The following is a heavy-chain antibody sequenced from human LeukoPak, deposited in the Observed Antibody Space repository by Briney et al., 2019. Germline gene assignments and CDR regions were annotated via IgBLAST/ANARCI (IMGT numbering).Heavy chain of an antibody. CDR3: ARRKGCCSGGSCYPFDY. Sequence: PSETLSLTCTVSGGSISTSTYYWGWIRQPPGKGLEWIGTIYYSGSAYYNPSLKSRVTISVDMSKNEFSLQLSSVTAADTAVYYCARRKGCCSGGSCYPFDYWGQGTLVTVSS. V-gene: IGHV4-39*01. J-gene: IGHJ4*02. CDR1: GGSISTSTYY. CDR2: IYYSGSA. D-gene: IGHD2-15*01.